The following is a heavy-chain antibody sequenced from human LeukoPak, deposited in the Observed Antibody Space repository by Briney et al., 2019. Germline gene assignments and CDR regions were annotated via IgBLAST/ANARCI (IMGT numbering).Heavy chain of an antibody. CDR3: AKGAVVRGVPNYSYYHMDV. J-gene: IGHJ6*03. D-gene: IGHD3-10*01. CDR1: GFHFNNYA. Sequence: PGGSLRLSCAASGFHFNNYAMTWVRQAPGRAVEGVSTISGRGVGTYYADSVKGRFTVSRDNSPNTLFLQMNALGAGDTAVYYCAKGAVVRGVPNYSYYHMDVWGKGTTVIVSS. V-gene: IGHV3-23*01. CDR2: ISGRGVGT.